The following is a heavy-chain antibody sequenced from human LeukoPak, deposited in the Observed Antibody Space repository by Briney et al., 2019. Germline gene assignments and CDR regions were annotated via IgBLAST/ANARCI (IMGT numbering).Heavy chain of an antibody. J-gene: IGHJ4*02. D-gene: IGHD6-6*01. CDR1: GFTFRNHW. V-gene: IGHV3-74*03. CDR3: ARDQRVTGRPDIDY. Sequence: GGSLRLSCAASGFTFRNHWMHWVRQTPGKGLVWVSRISSDGSSTTYADSVKGRFTISRDNAKITLYLQMNNLRAEDTAMYYCARDQRVTGRPDIDYWGQGTLVIVSS. CDR2: ISSDGSST.